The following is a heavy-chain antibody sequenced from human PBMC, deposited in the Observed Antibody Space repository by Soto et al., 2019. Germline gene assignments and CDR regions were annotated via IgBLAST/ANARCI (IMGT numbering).Heavy chain of an antibody. J-gene: IGHJ5*02. CDR1: GYTFTSYA. CDR3: ARVNKYSSPLKGRFDP. V-gene: IGHV5-51*01. D-gene: IGHD2-15*01. CDR2: IYPGNSDT. Sequence: KVSCKASGYTFTSYAMHWVRQAPGTSLEWMGLIYPGNSDTRYSPSFQGQVTISADRSISTAYLQWSSLKASDTAMYYCARVNKYSSPLKGRFDPCGQGTMVTVSS.